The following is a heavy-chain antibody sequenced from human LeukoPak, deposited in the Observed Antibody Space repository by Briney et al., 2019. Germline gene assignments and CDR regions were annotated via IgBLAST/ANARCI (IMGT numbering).Heavy chain of an antibody. Sequence: SETLSLTCTVSGGSISRYYWSWIRQPPGKGLECFGYVYDSGTTNYNPSLKSRVTISLDTSRNQFSLKLNSVTAADTAVYYCAKSNGYGLIDIWGQGTMVTVSS. CDR2: VYDSGTT. CDR1: GGSISRYY. V-gene: IGHV4-59*12. D-gene: IGHD3-10*01. J-gene: IGHJ3*02. CDR3: AKSNGYGLIDI.